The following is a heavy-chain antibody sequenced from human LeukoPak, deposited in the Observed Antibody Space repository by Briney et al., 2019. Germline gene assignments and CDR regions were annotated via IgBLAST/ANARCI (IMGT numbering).Heavy chain of an antibody. CDR3: ARGLVVGRGMDYGMDV. V-gene: IGHV1-46*01. Sequence: ASVKVSCKASGYTFTSYYMNWMRQAPGQGLEWMGIINPNGGSTTYAQKFQGRVTMTRDTSTSTVYMELSSLRSEDTAVYYCARGLVVGRGMDYGMDVWGQGTTVTVSS. D-gene: IGHD2-2*01. J-gene: IGHJ6*02. CDR2: INPNGGST. CDR1: GYTFTSYY.